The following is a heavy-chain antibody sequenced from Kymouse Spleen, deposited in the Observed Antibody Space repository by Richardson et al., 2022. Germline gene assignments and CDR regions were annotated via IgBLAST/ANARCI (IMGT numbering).Heavy chain of an antibody. Sequence: QVQLQESGPGLVKPSQTLSLTCTVSGGSISSGGYYWSWIRQHPGKGLEWIGYIYYSGSTYYNPSLKSRVTISVDTSKNQFSLKLSSVTAADTAVYYCARRTIFGVVITLQLVRPLGPGNPGHRLL. J-gene: IGHJ5*02. CDR3: ARRTIFGVVITLQLVRP. CDR2: IYYSGST. CDR1: GGSISSGGYY. D-gene: IGHD3-3*01. V-gene: IGHV4-31*03.